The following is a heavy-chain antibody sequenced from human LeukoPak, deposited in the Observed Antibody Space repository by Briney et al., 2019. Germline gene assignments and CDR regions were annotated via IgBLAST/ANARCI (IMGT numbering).Heavy chain of an antibody. CDR3: ARYIIAGSYSLFYYYGMDV. J-gene: IGHJ6*02. CDR1: EYTFTTYY. D-gene: IGHD3-10*01. Sequence: ASVKVSCKASEYTFTTYYIHWVRQAPGQGLEWMGIINPGGGRPTYAQKFQGRVTMTSDTSTSTAYMEVSSLRSEDTAVYYCARYIIAGSYSLFYYYGMDVWGQGTTVTVSS. V-gene: IGHV1-46*01. CDR2: INPGGGRP.